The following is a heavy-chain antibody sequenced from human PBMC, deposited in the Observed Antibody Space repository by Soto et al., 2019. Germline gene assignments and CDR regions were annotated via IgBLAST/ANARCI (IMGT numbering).Heavy chain of an antibody. CDR2: INQDGSGK. CDR3: ASRPADPNYDGIFDF. Sequence: GGSLRLCRVASGVPFSRHGMTWVRQAPGKPLEWVANINQDGSGKYYVDSVRGRFTISRDNAKNSVFLQMNSLRGEDTAVYYCASRPADPNYDGIFDFWGPGTLVTVSS. D-gene: IGHD3-22*01. CDR1: GVPFSRHG. V-gene: IGHV3-7*03. J-gene: IGHJ4*02.